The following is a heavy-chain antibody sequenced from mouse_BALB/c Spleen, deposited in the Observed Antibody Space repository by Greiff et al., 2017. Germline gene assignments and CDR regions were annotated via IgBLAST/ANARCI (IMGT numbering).Heavy chain of an antibody. CDR3: AGGMITYAMDY. V-gene: IGHV1-39*01. CDR2: INPYYGST. CDR1: GYSFTDYI. D-gene: IGHD2-4*01. J-gene: IGHJ4*01. Sequence: VQLQQTGPELVKPGASVKISCKASGYSFTDYIMLWVKQSHGKSLEWIGNINPYYGSTSYNLKFKGKATLTVDKSSSTAYMQLNSLTSEDSADYECAGGMITYAMDYWGQGTAVTVST.